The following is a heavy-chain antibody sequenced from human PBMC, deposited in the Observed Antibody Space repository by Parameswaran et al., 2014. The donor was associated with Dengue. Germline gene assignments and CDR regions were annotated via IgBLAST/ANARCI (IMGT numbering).Heavy chain of an antibody. V-gene: IGHV1-69*04. CDR2: IIPILGIA. D-gene: IGHD4-17*01. Sequence: RLVRQAPGQGLEWMGRIIPILGIANYAQKFQGRVTITADKSTSTAYMELSSLRSEDTAVYYCARGRRGVTTRSYYYGMDVWGQGTTVTVSS. CDR3: ARGRRGVTTRSYYYGMDV. J-gene: IGHJ6*02.